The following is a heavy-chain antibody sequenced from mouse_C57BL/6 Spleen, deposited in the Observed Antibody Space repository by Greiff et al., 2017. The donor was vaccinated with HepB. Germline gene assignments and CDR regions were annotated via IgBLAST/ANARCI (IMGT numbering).Heavy chain of an antibody. CDR2: INPNNGGT. Sequence: EVQLQQSGPELVKPGASVKIPCKASGYTFTDYNMDWVKQSHGKSLEWIGDINPNNGGTIYNQKFKGKATLTVDKSSSTAYMELRSLTSEDTAVYYCARRGLLRWFAYWGQGTLVTVSA. CDR1: GYTFTDYN. CDR3: ARRGLLRWFAY. D-gene: IGHD2-3*01. V-gene: IGHV1-18*01. J-gene: IGHJ3*01.